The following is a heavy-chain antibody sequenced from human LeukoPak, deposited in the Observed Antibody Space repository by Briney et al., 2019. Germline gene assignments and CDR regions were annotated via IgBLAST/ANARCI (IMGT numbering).Heavy chain of an antibody. Sequence: GASVKVSCKASGYSFTSYGISWVRQAPGQGLEWMGGIIPIFGTANYAQKFQGRVTITADKSTSTAYMELSSLRSEDTAVYYCARDYMVRGVIITDYYYMDVWGKGTTVTVSS. CDR2: IIPIFGTA. J-gene: IGHJ6*03. D-gene: IGHD3-10*01. CDR1: GYSFTSYG. V-gene: IGHV1-69*06. CDR3: ARDYMVRGVIITDYYYMDV.